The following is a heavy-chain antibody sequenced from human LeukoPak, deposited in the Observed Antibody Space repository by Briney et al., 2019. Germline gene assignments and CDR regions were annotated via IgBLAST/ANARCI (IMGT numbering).Heavy chain of an antibody. CDR3: ARDARYYDFWSGYPEHHYYYMDV. J-gene: IGHJ6*03. CDR2: IYYSGST. CDR1: GGSISSGGYY. Sequence: SQTLSLTCTVSGGSISSGGYYWSWIPQHPGKGLEWIGYIYYSGSTYYNPSLKSRVTISVDTSKNQFSLKLSSVTAADTAVYYCARDARYYDFWSGYPEHHYYYMDVWGKGTTVTVSS. D-gene: IGHD3-3*01. V-gene: IGHV4-31*03.